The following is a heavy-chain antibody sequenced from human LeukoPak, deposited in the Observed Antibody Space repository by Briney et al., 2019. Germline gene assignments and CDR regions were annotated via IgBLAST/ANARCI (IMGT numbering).Heavy chain of an antibody. CDR2: ISAYNGNT. Sequence: GASVKVSCKASGCTFTSYGISWVRQAPGQGLEWMGWISAYNGNTNYAQKFQGRVTMTTDTSTSTAYMELRSLRSDDTAVYYCARVFLRDYYDSSGYYKEPDYFDYWGQGTLVTVSS. CDR1: GCTFTSYG. D-gene: IGHD3-22*01. J-gene: IGHJ4*02. V-gene: IGHV1-18*01. CDR3: ARVFLRDYYDSSGYYKEPDYFDY.